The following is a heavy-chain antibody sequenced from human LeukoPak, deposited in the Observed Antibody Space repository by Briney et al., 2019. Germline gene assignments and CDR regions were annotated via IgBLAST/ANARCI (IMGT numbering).Heavy chain of an antibody. D-gene: IGHD5-12*01. Sequence: GGSLRLSCAASGFTLSDYYMSWIRQAPGKGLEWLAYITSNGGSIYYADSLKGRFTISRDNPKNSLYLQMNSLRAEDTAVYYCAGDPGYSAFHWGQGTLVTVSS. CDR1: GFTLSDYY. CDR3: AGDPGYSAFH. J-gene: IGHJ4*02. CDR2: ITSNGGSI. V-gene: IGHV3-11*04.